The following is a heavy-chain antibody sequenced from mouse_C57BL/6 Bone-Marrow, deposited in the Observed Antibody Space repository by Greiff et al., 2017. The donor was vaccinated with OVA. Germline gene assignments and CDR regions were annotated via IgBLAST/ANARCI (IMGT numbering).Heavy chain of an antibody. CDR1: GYTFTDYE. J-gene: IGHJ1*03. V-gene: IGHV1-15*01. CDR3: TRGGTVVATKYFDV. Sequence: VKLQESGAELVRPGASVTLSCKASGYTFTDYEMHWVKQTPVHGLEWIGAIDPETGGTAYNQKFKGKAILTADKSSSTAYMELRSLTSEDSAVYYCTRGGTVVATKYFDVWGTGTTVTVSS. CDR2: IDPETGGT. D-gene: IGHD1-1*01.